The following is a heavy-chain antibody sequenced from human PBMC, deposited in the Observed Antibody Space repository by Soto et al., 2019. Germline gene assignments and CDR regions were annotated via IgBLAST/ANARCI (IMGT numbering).Heavy chain of an antibody. CDR1: GYNLTTYG. J-gene: IGHJ1*01. CDR2: ISANSSNT. D-gene: IGHD2-15*01. V-gene: IGHV1-18*01. Sequence: QIQLVQSGGEGKKPGASVKVSCKASGYNLTTYGLTWVRQGPGQGLEWLGWISANSSNTNYAPKFQGRVTMTTDTSTGTGYLELRGLRSDDTAVYYCAVPRMSSSGGSCYCEHWGQGTLVTVSS. CDR3: AVPRMSSSGGSCYCEH.